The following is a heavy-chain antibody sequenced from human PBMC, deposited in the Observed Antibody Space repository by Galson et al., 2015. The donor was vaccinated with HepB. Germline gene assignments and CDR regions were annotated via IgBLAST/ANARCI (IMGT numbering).Heavy chain of an antibody. J-gene: IGHJ4*02. CDR3: AKDKGGLYYCNRFDY. Sequence: SLRLSCAASGFTFDDYGMHWVRQAPGKGLEWVSGISCDGGSIAYADSVKGRFTISRDNAKNSLYLQMNSLRAEDTALYYCAKDKGGLYYCNRFDYWGRGTLVTVSS. CDR2: ISCDGGSI. D-gene: IGHD3-22*01. CDR1: GFTFDDYG. V-gene: IGHV3-9*01.